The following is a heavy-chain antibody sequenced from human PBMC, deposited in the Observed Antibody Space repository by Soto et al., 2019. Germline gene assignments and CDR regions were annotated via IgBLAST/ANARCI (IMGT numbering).Heavy chain of an antibody. D-gene: IGHD3-10*01. Sequence: EVQLVESGGGLVKPGGSLRLSCATSGFTFSSYSMNWVRQAPGKGLEWVSSISSSGSYIYYADSVKGRFTMSSDNAKNSLHLQMNSLRAEDMAVYYCTRDLNPNFYGSGMDVWGQGTTVIVSS. J-gene: IGHJ6*02. CDR3: TRDLNPNFYGSGMDV. V-gene: IGHV3-21*01. CDR2: ISSSGSYI. CDR1: GFTFSSYS.